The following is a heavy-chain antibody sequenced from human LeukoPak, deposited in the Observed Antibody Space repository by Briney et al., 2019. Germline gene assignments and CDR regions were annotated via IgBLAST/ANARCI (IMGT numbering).Heavy chain of an antibody. V-gene: IGHV5-51*01. J-gene: IGHJ4*02. CDR1: GYSFTSYW. Sequence: PGESLKISCKGSGYSFTSYWIGWVRQMPGKGLEWMGIIYPGDSDTRYSPSFQGQVTFSADKSISTTYLQWSSMKASDTAMYYCARLPGYCTGGSCYFDYWGQGTLVTVSS. CDR3: ARLPGYCTGGSCYFDY. CDR2: IYPGDSDT. D-gene: IGHD2-15*01.